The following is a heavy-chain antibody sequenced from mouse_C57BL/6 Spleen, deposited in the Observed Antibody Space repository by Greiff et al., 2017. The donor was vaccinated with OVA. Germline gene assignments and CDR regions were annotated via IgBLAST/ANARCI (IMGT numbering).Heavy chain of an antibody. Sequence: VQLQQSGPELVKPGASVKISCKASGYTFTDYYMNWVKQSHGKSLEWIGDINPNNGGTSYNQKFKGKATLTVDKSSSTAYMELRSLTSEDSAVYYCAVSGYGAYWGQGTLVTVSA. CDR2: INPNNGGT. CDR3: AVSGYGAY. CDR1: GYTFTDYY. D-gene: IGHD3-2*02. J-gene: IGHJ3*01. V-gene: IGHV1-26*01.